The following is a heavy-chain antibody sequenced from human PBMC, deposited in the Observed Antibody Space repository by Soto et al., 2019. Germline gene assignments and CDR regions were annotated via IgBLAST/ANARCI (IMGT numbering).Heavy chain of an antibody. D-gene: IGHD3-22*01. V-gene: IGHV3-30*18. CDR3: AKNYYDSSGYYNYPYYYGMDV. CDR2: ISYDGSNK. Sequence: QVQLVESGGGVVQPGRSLRLSCAASGFSFNNYGIHWVRQAPGKGLEWGAVISYDGSNKYYADSVKGRFTISRDNSKTTLYLQMNRRRAEDTAVYYCAKNYYDSSGYYNYPYYYGMDVWGQGTTVTVSS. J-gene: IGHJ6*02. CDR1: GFSFNNYG.